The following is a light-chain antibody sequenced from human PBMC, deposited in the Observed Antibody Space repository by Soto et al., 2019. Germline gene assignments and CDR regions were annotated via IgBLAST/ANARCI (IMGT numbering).Light chain of an antibody. V-gene: IGKV3-20*01. CDR1: QSISSSY. Sequence: EIVLTQSPGTLSLSPGERATLSCRASQSISSSYLAWYQQKPGQAPRLLIYAASSRATGIPDRFSGSGSGTAFTLTIRRLEPEEFAVYYCQQYGSSSYTFGQGTQLEIK. CDR3: QQYGSSSYT. CDR2: AAS. J-gene: IGKJ2*01.